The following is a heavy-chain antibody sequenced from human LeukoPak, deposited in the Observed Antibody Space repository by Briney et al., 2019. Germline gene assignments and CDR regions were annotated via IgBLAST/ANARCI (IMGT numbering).Heavy chain of an antibody. V-gene: IGHV4-30-4*01. CDR2: IYYSGGT. D-gene: IGHD3-22*01. CDR3: ARGRSDYYDSSGHGRYFDY. CDR1: GGSISSGDYY. J-gene: IGHJ4*02. Sequence: SQTLSLTCTVFGGSISSGDYYWSWIRQPPGKGLEWIGYIYYSGGTYYNPSLKSRVTISVDTSKNQFSLKLSSVTAADTAVYYCARGRSDYYDSSGHGRYFDYWGQGTLVTVSS.